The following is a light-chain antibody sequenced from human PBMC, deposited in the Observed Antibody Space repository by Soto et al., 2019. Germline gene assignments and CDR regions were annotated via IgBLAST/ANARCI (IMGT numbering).Light chain of an antibody. Sequence: EIGLTESPGTLSFSAWGRATLSCRSSQSDSSRYLGWYQQKPGQAPRLLTYCASSRAHVTPDRFSCSGSGTDFTLTISSLEPEDFAVYYCQQRGVWPITFGQGTRLEIK. J-gene: IGKJ5*01. CDR2: CAS. CDR1: QSDSSRY. V-gene: IGKV3D-20*02. CDR3: QQRGVWPIT.